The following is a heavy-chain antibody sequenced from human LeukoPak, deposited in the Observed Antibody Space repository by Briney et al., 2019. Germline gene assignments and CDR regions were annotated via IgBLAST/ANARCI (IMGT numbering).Heavy chain of an antibody. CDR2: INTDGSST. Sequence: PGGSLRLSCAASGFTFSSYWMHWVRQAPGKGLVWVSRINTDGSSTSYADSVKGRFTTSRDNSRNTLYLQMNSLRAEDTAVYYCARSLYYYDSSGYSPDYYYYMDVWGKGTTVTVSS. CDR3: ARSLYYYDSSGYSPDYYYYMDV. D-gene: IGHD3-22*01. V-gene: IGHV3-74*01. J-gene: IGHJ6*03. CDR1: GFTFSSYW.